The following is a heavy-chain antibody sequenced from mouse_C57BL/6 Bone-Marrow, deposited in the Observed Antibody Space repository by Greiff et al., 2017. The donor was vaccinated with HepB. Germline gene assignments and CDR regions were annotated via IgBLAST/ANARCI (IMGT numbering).Heavy chain of an antibody. CDR3: AGPYYGSSYKYFDV. CDR1: GFTFSSYG. Sequence: EVKLVESGGDLVKPGGSLKLSCAASGFTFSSYGMSWVRQTPDKRLEWVATISSGGSYTYYPDSVKGRFTISRDNAKNTLYLQMSSLKSEDTAMYYCAGPYYGSSYKYFDVWGTGTTVTVSS. J-gene: IGHJ1*03. V-gene: IGHV5-6*01. CDR2: ISSGGSYT. D-gene: IGHD1-1*01.